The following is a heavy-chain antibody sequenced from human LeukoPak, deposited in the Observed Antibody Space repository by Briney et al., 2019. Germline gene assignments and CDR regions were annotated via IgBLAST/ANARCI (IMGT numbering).Heavy chain of an antibody. CDR2: ISGGGGST. D-gene: IGHD3-3*01. CDR3: AKVVGRYYDFWSGYSYNWFDP. V-gene: IGHV3-23*01. CDR1: GFTFSSYA. Sequence: GGSLRLSCAASGFTFSSYAMSWVRPAPGKGLEWVSAISGGGGSTYYADSVKGRFTISRDNSKNTLYLQMNSLRAEDTAVYYCAKVVGRYYDFWSGYSYNWFDPWGQGTLVTVSS. J-gene: IGHJ5*02.